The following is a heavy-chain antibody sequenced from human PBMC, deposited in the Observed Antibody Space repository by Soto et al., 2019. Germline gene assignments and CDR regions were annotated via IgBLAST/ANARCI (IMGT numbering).Heavy chain of an antibody. Sequence: ASVKVSCKVSGYTLTELSMHWARQAPGKGLEWMGGFDPEDGETIYAQKFQGGVTMTEDTSTDTAYMELSSLRSEDTATYYCARLGFNYDFLSGYYNVHHYYGIDVWGQGTTVTVSS. D-gene: IGHD3-3*01. V-gene: IGHV1-24*01. CDR2: FDPEDGET. CDR1: GYTLTELS. J-gene: IGHJ6*02. CDR3: ARLGFNYDFLSGYYNVHHYYGIDV.